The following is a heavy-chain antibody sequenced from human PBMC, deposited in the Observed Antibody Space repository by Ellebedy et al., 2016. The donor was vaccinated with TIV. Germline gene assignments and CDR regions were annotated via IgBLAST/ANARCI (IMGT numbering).Heavy chain of an antibody. V-gene: IGHV1-3*01. CDR2: INVADANT. J-gene: IGHJ5*02. D-gene: IGHD2-15*01. CDR1: GYTFTQYA. CDR3: ARDPLGYCSGGSCTNNWFDP. Sequence: AASVKVSCKASGYTFTQYAIHWLRQARGQSPEWMGWINVADANTKYSQKFQGRVSFTRDTSTNTVYMHLGGLRSEDSAIYYCARDPLGYCSGGSCTNNWFDPWGQGTLVTVSS.